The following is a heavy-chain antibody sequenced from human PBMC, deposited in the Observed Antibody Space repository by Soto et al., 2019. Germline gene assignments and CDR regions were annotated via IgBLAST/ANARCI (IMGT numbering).Heavy chain of an antibody. D-gene: IGHD3-16*01. Sequence: QVQLVESGGGVVQPGRSLRLSCAASGFTFSSYAMHWVRQAPGKGLEWVAVISYDGSNKYYADSVKGRFTISRDNSKNTLYLQMNSLRAEDTAVYYCARAVLPYPWGSKIPNYYYGMDVWGQGTTVTVSS. V-gene: IGHV3-30-3*01. CDR1: GFTFSSYA. CDR2: ISYDGSNK. CDR3: ARAVLPYPWGSKIPNYYYGMDV. J-gene: IGHJ6*02.